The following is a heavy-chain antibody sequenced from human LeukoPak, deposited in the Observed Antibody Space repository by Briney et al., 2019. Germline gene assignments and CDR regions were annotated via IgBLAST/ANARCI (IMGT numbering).Heavy chain of an antibody. V-gene: IGHV4-59*01. Sequence: SETLSLTCTVSGGSISSYYWSWIRQPPGKGLEWIGYIYYSGSTNYNPSLKSRVTISVDTSKNQFSLKLSSVTAADTAVYYCARDYHYDSSGYLGYMDVWGKGTTVTVSS. CDR2: IYYSGST. CDR3: ARDYHYDSSGYLGYMDV. CDR1: GGSISSYY. J-gene: IGHJ6*03. D-gene: IGHD3-22*01.